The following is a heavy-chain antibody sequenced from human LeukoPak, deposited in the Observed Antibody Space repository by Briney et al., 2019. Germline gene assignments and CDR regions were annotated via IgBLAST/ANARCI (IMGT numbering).Heavy chain of an antibody. CDR1: GFTFSSYA. Sequence: TGGSLRLSCAASGFTFSSYAMHWVRQAPGKGLEWVAVISYDGSNKYYADSVKGRFTISRDNSKNTLYLQMNSLRAEDTAVYYCARGLTRKKMVATILDYWGREPWSPSPQ. J-gene: IGHJ4*02. D-gene: IGHD5-12*01. CDR2: ISYDGSNK. V-gene: IGHV3-30-3*01. CDR3: ARGLTRKKMVATILDY.